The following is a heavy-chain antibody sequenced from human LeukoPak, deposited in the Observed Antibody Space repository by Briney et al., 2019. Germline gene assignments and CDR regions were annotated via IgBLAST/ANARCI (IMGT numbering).Heavy chain of an antibody. CDR1: GGSISSGGYY. Sequence: PSQTLSLTCTVSGGSISSGGYYWSWIRQPPGKGLEWIGEINHSGSTNYNPSLKSRVTISVDTSKNQFSLKLSSVTAADTAVYYCARGPIWSLLSSSGYDYWGQGTLVTVSS. D-gene: IGHD3-22*01. V-gene: IGHV4-30-2*01. J-gene: IGHJ4*02. CDR3: ARGPIWSLLSSSGYDY. CDR2: INHSGST.